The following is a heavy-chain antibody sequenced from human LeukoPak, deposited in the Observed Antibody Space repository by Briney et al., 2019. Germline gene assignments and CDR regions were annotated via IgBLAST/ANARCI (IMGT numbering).Heavy chain of an antibody. D-gene: IGHD3-22*01. CDR2: INPNRGGT. J-gene: IGHJ4*02. V-gene: IGHV1-2*02. Sequence: ASVKVSCKASGYTFTGYYMHWVRQAPGQGLEWMGWINPNRGGTNYAQKFQGKVTMTRDTSISTAYMELSRLRSDDTAVYYCARGALRRYYDSSGYRDYWGQGTLVTVSS. CDR3: ARGALRRYYDSSGYRDY. CDR1: GYTFTGYY.